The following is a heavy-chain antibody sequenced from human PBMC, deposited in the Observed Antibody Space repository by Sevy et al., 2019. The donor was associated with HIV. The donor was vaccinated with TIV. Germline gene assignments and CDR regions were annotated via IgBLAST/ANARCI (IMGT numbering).Heavy chain of an antibody. J-gene: IGHJ6*02. D-gene: IGHD3-10*01. Sequence: GGSLRLSCAASGFTFSSYGMHGVRQAPGKGLEWVAVISYDGSNKYYADSVKGRFTISRDNSKNTLYLQMNSLRAEDTAVYYCAKVNGSGRSHYYYYGMDVWGQGTTVTVSS. V-gene: IGHV3-30*18. CDR3: AKVNGSGRSHYYYYGMDV. CDR1: GFTFSSYG. CDR2: ISYDGSNK.